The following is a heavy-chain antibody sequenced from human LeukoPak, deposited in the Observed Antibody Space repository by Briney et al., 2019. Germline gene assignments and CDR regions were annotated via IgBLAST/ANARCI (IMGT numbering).Heavy chain of an antibody. CDR3: ARRGPQAGTLPEDAFDI. CDR1: VGSFSGYY. J-gene: IGHJ3*02. Sequence: PSETLSLTCAVYVGSFSGYYWSWIREPPGEGVECIGEIKHRGSTNYTPSIKSRVTISVATPKHQLSLKLSSVTAADTAVYYCARRGPQAGTLPEDAFDIWGQGTMVTVSS. V-gene: IGHV4-34*01. CDR2: IKHRGST. D-gene: IGHD6-13*01.